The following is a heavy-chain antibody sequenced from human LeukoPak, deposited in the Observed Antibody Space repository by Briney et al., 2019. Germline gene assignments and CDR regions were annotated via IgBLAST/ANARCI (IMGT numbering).Heavy chain of an antibody. D-gene: IGHD1/OR15-1a*01. V-gene: IGHV4-34*01. CDR3: ARGSRGHPTIYYYYYYMDV. J-gene: IGHJ6*03. CDR2: INHSGSA. Sequence: PSETLSLTCAVYGGSFSGYQWSWIRQPPGKGLEWIGEINHSGSASYNPSLKSRVTISVDTSKNQFSLHLSSVTAADTAVYYCARGSRGHPTIYYYYYYMDVWDKGTTFTVSS. CDR1: GGSFSGYQ.